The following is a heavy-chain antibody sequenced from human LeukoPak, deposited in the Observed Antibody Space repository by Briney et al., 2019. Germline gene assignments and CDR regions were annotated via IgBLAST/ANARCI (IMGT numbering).Heavy chain of an antibody. V-gene: IGHV1-69*04. CDR2: IIASLEMT. D-gene: IGHD3-10*01. CDR3: ARSSMVRRIHFDY. Sequence: SVKVSCRASGGTFSSYAISWVRQAPGQGLEWMGNIIASLEMTNYAQKFQGRVTITADTSTSTAYMELSSLRSEDTAVYYCARSSMVRRIHFDYWGQGTLVTVSS. J-gene: IGHJ4*02. CDR1: GGTFSSYA.